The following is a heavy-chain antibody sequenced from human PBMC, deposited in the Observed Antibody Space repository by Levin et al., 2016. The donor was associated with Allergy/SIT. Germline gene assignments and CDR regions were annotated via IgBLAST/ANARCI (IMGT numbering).Heavy chain of an antibody. CDR1: GGYINSGDDY. V-gene: IGHV4-39*01. CDR2: IYPTGTI. CDR3: ARNSWRRLAARPDWFDP. J-gene: IGHJ5*02. D-gene: IGHD6-25*01. Sequence: SETLSLTCSVSGGYINSGDDYWAWIRRPPGRGLEWIGSIYPTGTIFYNPSLKNRVTLSVDTAKNQFSLRVESLSAADTAMYYCARNSWRRLAARPDWFDPWGQGTLVTVSS.